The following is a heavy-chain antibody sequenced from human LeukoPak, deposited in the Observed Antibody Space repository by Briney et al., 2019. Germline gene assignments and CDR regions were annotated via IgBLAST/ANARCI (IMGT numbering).Heavy chain of an antibody. Sequence: GGSLRLSCAASGFTFSSYAMSWVRQAPGKGLEWVPAISGSGGSTYYADSVKGRFTISRDNSKNTLYLQMNSLRAEDTAVYYCAKVADYDGGNSEFDYWGQGTLVTVSS. D-gene: IGHD4-23*01. V-gene: IGHV3-23*01. CDR1: GFTFSSYA. CDR3: AKVADYDGGNSEFDY. CDR2: ISGSGGST. J-gene: IGHJ4*02.